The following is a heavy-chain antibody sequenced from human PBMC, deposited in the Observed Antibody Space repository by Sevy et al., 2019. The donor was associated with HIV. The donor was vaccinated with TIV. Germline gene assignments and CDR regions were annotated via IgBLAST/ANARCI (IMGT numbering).Heavy chain of an antibody. Sequence: SETLSLTCTVSGFSISSDYYWGWIRQPPGKGLEWIGSIYDGGSTYYNPSLKSRVTISIDTSKNQFSLKLSSVTAADTAVYYCARDYYVSGSYYEFVYWGQGTLVTVSS. D-gene: IGHD3-10*01. J-gene: IGHJ4*02. V-gene: IGHV4-38-2*02. CDR1: GFSISSDYY. CDR2: IYDGGST. CDR3: ARDYYVSGSYYEFVY.